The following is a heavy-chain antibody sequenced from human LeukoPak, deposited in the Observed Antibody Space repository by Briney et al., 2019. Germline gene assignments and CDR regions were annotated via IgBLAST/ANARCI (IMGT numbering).Heavy chain of an antibody. CDR1: GFTFSSYE. V-gene: IGHV3-48*03. CDR2: ISSSGSTI. CDR3: TTGRRWLQFEPRIDFDY. J-gene: IGHJ4*02. Sequence: PGGSLRLSCAASGFTFSSYEMNWVRQAPGKGLEWVSYISSSGSTIYYADSVKGRFTISRDNAKNSLYLQMNSLKTEDTAVYYCTTGRRWLQFEPRIDFDYWGQGTLVTVSS. D-gene: IGHD5-24*01.